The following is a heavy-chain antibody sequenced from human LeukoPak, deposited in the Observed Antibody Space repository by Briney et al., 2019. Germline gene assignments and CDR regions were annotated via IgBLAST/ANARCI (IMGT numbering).Heavy chain of an antibody. Sequence: SETLSLTCTVSGGSISSYYWSWIRRPPGKGLEWIGYIYYSGSTNYNPSLKSRVTISVDTSKNHFSLRLTSVTAADTAMYYCARGVRQRGYYVGYYFDYWGQGTLVTVSS. CDR1: GGSISSYY. J-gene: IGHJ4*02. CDR3: ARGVRQRGYYVGYYFDY. CDR2: IYYSGST. D-gene: IGHD3-22*01. V-gene: IGHV4-59*12.